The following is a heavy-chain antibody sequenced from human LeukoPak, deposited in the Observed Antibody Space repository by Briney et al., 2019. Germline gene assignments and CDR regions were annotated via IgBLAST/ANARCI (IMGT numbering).Heavy chain of an antibody. CDR3: ARGRQIGGTYYAYED. Sequence: GRSLRLSCAASGFTVSTNYMSWVRQAPGKGLEWVSTIYSGGSTYFAGSVKGRFTISRDNSKNMVYLQMNSLRADDTAVYYCARGRQIGGTYYAYEDWGQGTLVTVSS. V-gene: IGHV3-66*01. CDR1: GFTVSTNY. D-gene: IGHD1-26*01. CDR2: IYSGGST. J-gene: IGHJ4*02.